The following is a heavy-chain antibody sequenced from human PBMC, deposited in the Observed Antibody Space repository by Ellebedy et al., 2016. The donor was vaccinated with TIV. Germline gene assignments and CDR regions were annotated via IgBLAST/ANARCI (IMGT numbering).Heavy chain of an antibody. J-gene: IGHJ4*02. CDR2: ISYNSAYI. Sequence: GESLKISCAGSGFTFSSFAMSWVRQTPGKGLEWVSAISYNSAYIYYIDSVKGRFTISRDNSKNTLYLQMNSLRVEDTAVYYCTRRGVSGDYGSPGDYWGPGTLVTVSS. CDR1: GFTFSSFA. V-gene: IGHV3-23*01. CDR3: TRRGVSGDYGSPGDY. D-gene: IGHD3-22*01.